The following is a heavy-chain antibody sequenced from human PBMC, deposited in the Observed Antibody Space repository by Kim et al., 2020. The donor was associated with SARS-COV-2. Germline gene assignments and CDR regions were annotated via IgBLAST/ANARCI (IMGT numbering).Heavy chain of an antibody. V-gene: IGHV1-69*01. Sequence: AQKFQGRVTITADESTSTAYMELSSLRSEDTAVYYCARAPLYSGSYPVYWGQGTLVTVSS. D-gene: IGHD1-26*01. CDR3: ARAPLYSGSYPVY. J-gene: IGHJ4*02.